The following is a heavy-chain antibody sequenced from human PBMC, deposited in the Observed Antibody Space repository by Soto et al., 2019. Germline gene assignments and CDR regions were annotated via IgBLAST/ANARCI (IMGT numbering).Heavy chain of an antibody. CDR1: GNTVPNYA. J-gene: IGHJ4*02. V-gene: IGHV1-3*01. D-gene: IGHD3-10*01. Sequence: ASVKVSCKASGNTVPNYAIHWVRQAPGQRLEWMGWINAGNGNTKYSQKFQGRVTITRDTSASTAYMELSSLRSEDTAVYYCARDRTMVRGVPEYRGQGTLVTVSS. CDR3: ARDRTMVRGVPEY. CDR2: INAGNGNT.